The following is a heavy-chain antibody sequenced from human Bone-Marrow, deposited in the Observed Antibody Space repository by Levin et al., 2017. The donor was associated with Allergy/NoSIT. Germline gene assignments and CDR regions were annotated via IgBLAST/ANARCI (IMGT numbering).Heavy chain of an antibody. D-gene: IGHD2-2*02. CDR2: IQGDGANT. J-gene: IGHJ4*02. Sequence: GESLKISCVASGFTFSESWMFWVRQAPGKGPVWLSRIQGDGANTAYAGSVEGRFITSRDNAKSTLYLQMNGLRAEDTAVYYCARGRYTTSGLDYWGQGALVTVSS. CDR1: GFTFSESW. V-gene: IGHV3-74*01. CDR3: ARGRYTTSGLDY.